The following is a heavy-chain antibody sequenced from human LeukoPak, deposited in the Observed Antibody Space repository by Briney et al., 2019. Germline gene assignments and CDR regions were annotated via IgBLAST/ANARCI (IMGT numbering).Heavy chain of an antibody. CDR1: GGSISSYY. V-gene: IGHV4-59*08. D-gene: IGHD2-15*01. CDR2: ISYSGAT. CDR3: ARQAYCGGGSCYPFDF. J-gene: IGHJ4*02. Sequence: SETLSLTCTISGGSISSYYWSWIRQPPRKGLEWIGYISYSGATNYNPSLKSRVTISVDTSKNQFSLKLSSVTAADTAVYHCARQAYCGGGSCYPFDFWGQGTVVTVSS.